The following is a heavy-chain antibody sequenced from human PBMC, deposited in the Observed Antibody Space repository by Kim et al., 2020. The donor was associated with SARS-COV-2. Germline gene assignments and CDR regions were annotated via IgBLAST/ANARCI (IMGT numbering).Heavy chain of an antibody. J-gene: IGHJ4*02. CDR3: AKEGDYGDYKEGY. V-gene: IGHV3-33*06. D-gene: IGHD4-17*01. Sequence: YADPLKGPFTTSRDNSKNTLYLQMNSLRAEDTAVYYCAKEGDYGDYKEGYWGQGTLVTVSS.